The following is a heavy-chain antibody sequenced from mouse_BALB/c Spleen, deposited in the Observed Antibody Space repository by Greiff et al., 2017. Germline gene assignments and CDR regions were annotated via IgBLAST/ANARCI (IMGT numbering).Heavy chain of an antibody. CDR2: IWAGGST. CDR3: ARGHYYGSSYDYAMDY. D-gene: IGHD1-1*01. CDR1: GFSLTSYG. J-gene: IGHJ4*01. Sequence: QVQLKESGPGLVAPSQSLSITCTVSGFSLTSYGVHWVRQPPGKGLEWLGVIWAGGSTNYNSALMSRLSISKDNSKSQVFLKMNSLQTDDTAMYYCARGHYYGSSYDYAMDYWGQGTSVTVSS. V-gene: IGHV2-9*02.